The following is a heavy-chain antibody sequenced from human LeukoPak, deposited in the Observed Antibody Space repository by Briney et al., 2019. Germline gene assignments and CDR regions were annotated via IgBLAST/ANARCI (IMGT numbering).Heavy chain of an antibody. CDR1: GFAFSSFA. J-gene: IGHJ6*02. Sequence: GGSLRLSCAASGFAFSSFAMNWVRQAPGKGPEWVSAISGSGGSAYYADSMKGRFTISRDNSKNTLYLQMNSLRAEDAAVYYCAKADRYDPWAPMDVWGQGTTVTVSS. D-gene: IGHD5-12*01. V-gene: IGHV3-23*01. CDR2: ISGSGGSA. CDR3: AKADRYDPWAPMDV.